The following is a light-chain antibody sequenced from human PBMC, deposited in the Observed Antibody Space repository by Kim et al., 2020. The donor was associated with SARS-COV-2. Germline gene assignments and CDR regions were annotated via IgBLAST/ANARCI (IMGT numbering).Light chain of an antibody. CDR3: QVWDSSSDHRV. J-gene: IGLJ3*02. Sequence: PGKTAGITCGGNNIGSKSVHWYQQKPGQAPVLGIYYDSDRPSGIPERFSGSNSGNTATLTISRVEAGDEADYYCQVWDSSSDHRVFGGGTQLTVL. CDR2: YDS. V-gene: IGLV3-21*04. CDR1: NIGSKS.